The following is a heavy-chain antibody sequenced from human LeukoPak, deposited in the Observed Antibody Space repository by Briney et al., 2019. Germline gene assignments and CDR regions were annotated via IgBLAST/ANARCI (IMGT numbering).Heavy chain of an antibody. D-gene: IGHD2-21*01. CDR2: ISSSGSTI. CDR1: GITFSIFG. CDR3: ARARKSDSPCDY. J-gene: IGHJ4*02. Sequence: PGGSLRLSCAASGITFSIFGMSWVRQAPGKGLEWVSYISSSGSTIYYADSVKGRFTISRDNAKNSLYLQMNSLRAEDTAVYYCARARKSDSPCDYWGQGTLVTVSS. V-gene: IGHV3-48*04.